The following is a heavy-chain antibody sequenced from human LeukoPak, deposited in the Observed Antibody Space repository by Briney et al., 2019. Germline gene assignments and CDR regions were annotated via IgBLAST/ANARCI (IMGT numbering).Heavy chain of an antibody. V-gene: IGHV3-23*01. Sequence: GGTLRLSCAASGFTFSNYAMTWVRQAPGKGLEWVSAISGTGVVTYYADSVKGRFTISRDNSKNTLHVQMNSLRAEDTAVYYCAKGHYYDSSGYLYYFDYWGQGSLVTVSS. D-gene: IGHD3-22*01. CDR1: GFTFSNYA. J-gene: IGHJ4*02. CDR3: AKGHYYDSSGYLYYFDY. CDR2: ISGTGVVT.